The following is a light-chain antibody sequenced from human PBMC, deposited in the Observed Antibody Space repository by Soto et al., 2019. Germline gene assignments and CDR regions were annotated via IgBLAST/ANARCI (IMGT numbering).Light chain of an antibody. J-gene: IGKJ1*01. CDR3: QQYEDLPRT. CDR2: DAS. CDR1: QGISNY. V-gene: IGKV1-33*01. Sequence: DIQMTQSPSSLSASVGDRVTITCQASQGISNYLNWYQQKPGKAPKLLIYDASYLQKGVPSRFSGGGSGTDFTFTISSLQPEDIATYYCQQYEDLPRTFGQGTKVEVK.